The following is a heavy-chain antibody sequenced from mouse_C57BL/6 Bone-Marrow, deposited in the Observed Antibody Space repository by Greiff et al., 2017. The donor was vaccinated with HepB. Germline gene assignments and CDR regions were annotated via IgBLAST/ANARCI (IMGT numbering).Heavy chain of an antibody. Sequence: EVKLVESGAELVRPGASVKLSCTASGFNIKDDYMHWVKQRPEQGLEWIGWIDPENGDTEYASKFQGKATITADTSSNTAYLQLSSLTSEDTAVYYCTALYSNYVGYWGQGTTLTVSS. CDR1: GFNIKDDY. J-gene: IGHJ2*01. CDR3: TALYSNYVGY. V-gene: IGHV14-4*01. CDR2: IDPENGDT. D-gene: IGHD2-5*01.